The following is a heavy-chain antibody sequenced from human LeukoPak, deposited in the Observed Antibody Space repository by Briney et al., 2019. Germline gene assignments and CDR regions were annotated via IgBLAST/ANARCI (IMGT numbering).Heavy chain of an antibody. CDR1: GGSINSTHHY. J-gene: IGHJ4*02. Sequence: SETLSLTCTVSGGSINSTHHYWGWIRQPPGKGLEWIGTMYYSGSTYYNPSLKSRVTISVDTSKNQFSLKLSSVTAADTAIYYCARQVTSSRRTPFDYWGQGTLVTVSS. V-gene: IGHV4-39*01. D-gene: IGHD6-13*01. CDR3: ARQVTSSRRTPFDY. CDR2: MYYSGST.